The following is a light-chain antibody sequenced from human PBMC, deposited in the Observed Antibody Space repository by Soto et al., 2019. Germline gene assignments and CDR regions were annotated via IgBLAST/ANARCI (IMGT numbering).Light chain of an antibody. J-gene: IGKJ2*01. Sequence: EVVLTQSPGILSLSPGERATLSCRASQSVSNNYVAWYQQKPGQAPTLLIFGSSDRATGIPDRFSGSGSGTDFTLTISRLEPEDFAVYYCQQYGSSPPYTFGQGTKLEIK. CDR3: QQYGSSPPYT. CDR2: GSS. CDR1: QSVSNNY. V-gene: IGKV3-20*01.